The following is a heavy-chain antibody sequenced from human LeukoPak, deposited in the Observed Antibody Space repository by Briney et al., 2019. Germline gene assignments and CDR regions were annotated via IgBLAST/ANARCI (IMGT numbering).Heavy chain of an antibody. CDR3: ARTSYYYDSSGYPDY. J-gene: IGHJ4*02. CDR2: IYPGDADT. Sequence: GESLKISCKGSGYSFTSYWIGWVRQMPGKGLEWMGIIYPGDADTRYSPSFQGQVTISDDKSISTAYLQWSSLKASETAMYYCARTSYYYDSSGYPDYWGQGTLVTVSS. CDR1: GYSFTSYW. D-gene: IGHD3-22*01. V-gene: IGHV5-51*01.